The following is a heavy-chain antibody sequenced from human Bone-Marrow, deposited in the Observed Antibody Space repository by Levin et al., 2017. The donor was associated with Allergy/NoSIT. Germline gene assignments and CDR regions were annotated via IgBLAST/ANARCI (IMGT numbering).Heavy chain of an antibody. J-gene: IGHJ4*02. V-gene: IGHV3-23*01. CDR3: AKTEQASRNTYVRSGAVDF. CDR2: LSGSGGSA. CDR1: GFTFSSFA. D-gene: IGHD3-16*02. Sequence: GESLKISCAASGFTFSSFAMSWVRQAPGKGLEWVSGLSGSGGSAYYADSVKGRFMISRDNSKNTLDLQMNSLRAEDTALYFCAKTEQASRNTYVRSGAVDFWGQGTLVTVSS.